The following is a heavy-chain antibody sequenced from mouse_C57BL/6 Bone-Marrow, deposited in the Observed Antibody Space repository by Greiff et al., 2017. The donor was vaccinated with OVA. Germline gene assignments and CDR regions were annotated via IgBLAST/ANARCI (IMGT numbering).Heavy chain of an antibody. D-gene: IGHD2-3*01. V-gene: IGHV14-3*01. J-gene: IGHJ4*01. CDR3: ARWLLRVSPIYAMDY. CDR1: GFNIKNTY. CDR2: IDPANGNT. Sequence: VQLQQSVAELVRPGASVKLSCTASGFNIKNTYMHWVKQRPEQGLEWIGRIDPANGNTKYAPKFQGKAPITADTSSNTAYLQLSSLTSEDTAIYYGARWLLRVSPIYAMDYWGQGTSVTVSS.